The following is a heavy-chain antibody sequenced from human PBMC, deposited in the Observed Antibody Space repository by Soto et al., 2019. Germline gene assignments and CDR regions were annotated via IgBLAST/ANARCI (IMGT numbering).Heavy chain of an antibody. CDR1: GYTFPTYW. Sequence: GESLKISCTGSGYTFPTYWVAWVRQMPGKGLEWMGIIYPGDSDTRYSPSFQGQVTISVDKSINTAYLQWSSLQASDTAIYYCARSYYQSDSYYYIGDYWGQGTLVTV. V-gene: IGHV5-51*01. D-gene: IGHD3-22*01. J-gene: IGHJ4*02. CDR2: IYPGDSDT. CDR3: ARSYYQSDSYYYIGDY.